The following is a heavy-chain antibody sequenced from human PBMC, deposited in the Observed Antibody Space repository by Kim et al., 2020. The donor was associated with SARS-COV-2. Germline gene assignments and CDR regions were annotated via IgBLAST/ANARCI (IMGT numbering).Heavy chain of an antibody. D-gene: IGHD6-25*01. V-gene: IGHV1-8*01. CDR3: AKVVTITANWFDS. CDR1: GYTFTNVD. J-gene: IGHJ5*01. CDR2: MNPKTGNA. Sequence: ASVKVSCKASGYTFTNVDIDWVRQASGQGLEWMGWMNPKTGNAAYAQKFQGRVTMTRDTSTGTAYMELSGLTSEDTAVYFCAKVVTITANWFDSLGQGTL.